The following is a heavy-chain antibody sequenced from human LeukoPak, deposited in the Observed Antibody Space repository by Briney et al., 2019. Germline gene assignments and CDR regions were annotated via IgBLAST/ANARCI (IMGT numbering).Heavy chain of an antibody. J-gene: IGHJ4*02. CDR1: GGSISSSSYY. D-gene: IGHD3-22*01. CDR3: ARLLHDSRGYYYFDY. CDR2: IYYSGSP. V-gene: IGHV4-39*01. Sequence: PSETLSLTCTVSGGSISSSSYYWGWIRQPPGEGLQWLGSIYYSGSPYDNPSLKSRVTISVDTSKNQFSLKLSSVTAADTAVYYCARLLHDSRGYYYFDYWGPGTLVTVSS.